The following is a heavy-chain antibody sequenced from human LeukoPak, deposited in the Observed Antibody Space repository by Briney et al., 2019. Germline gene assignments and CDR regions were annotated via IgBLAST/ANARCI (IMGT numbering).Heavy chain of an antibody. D-gene: IGHD1-14*01. CDR1: LFTPSRYW. J-gene: IGHJ4*02. Sequence: PGGSLRLSRAPPLFTPSRYWMHAVRPVLGKGLVGVSRINPGGSSTAYADSVKGRFTISRDNAENTLYLQMDSLRAEDTAVYYCARSNQADDYWGQGTLVTVSS. V-gene: IGHV3-74*01. CDR3: ARSNQADDY. CDR2: INPGGSST.